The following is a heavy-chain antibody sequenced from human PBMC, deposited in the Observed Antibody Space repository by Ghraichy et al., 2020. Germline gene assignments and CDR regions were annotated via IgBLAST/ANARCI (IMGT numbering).Heavy chain of an antibody. D-gene: IGHD3-9*01. CDR2: LSSNGGAT. V-gene: IGHV3-23*01. CDR3: AKETGTDYYYAMDV. Sequence: GGSLRLSCAASGFTFSNYAMNWVRQAPGKGLEWVSALSSNGGATYYADSVSGRFIISRDNSKNSLYLQMSSLRAEDTAVYYCAKETGTDYYYAMDVWGQGTTVTVSS. J-gene: IGHJ6*02. CDR1: GFTFSNYA.